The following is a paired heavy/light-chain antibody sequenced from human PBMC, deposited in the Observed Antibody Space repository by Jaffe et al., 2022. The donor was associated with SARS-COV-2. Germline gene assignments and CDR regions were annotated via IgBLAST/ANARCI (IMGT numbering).Light chain of an antibody. Sequence: ILMTQSPATLSVSPGGRATLSCRASQSVSSNLAWYQQIPGQAPRLLIYGASTRATGIPARFSGSGSGTEFTLSISSLQSEDFAVYYCQQYNNWPLTFGGGTKVEIK. CDR1: QSVSSN. V-gene: IGKV3-15*01. J-gene: IGKJ4*01. CDR3: QQYNNWPLT. CDR2: GAS.
Heavy chain of an antibody. D-gene: IGHD6-13*01. Sequence: QVQLVQSGAEVKKPGASVKVSCKASGYTFSGYYLHWVRQAPGQGLEWMGRINPKSGDTNYAQKFQGRVTVTRDRSINTAYMELTSLRSDDTAMYFCAREADSFIADRPCLGVWGQGTLVTVSS. V-gene: IGHV1-2*06. CDR3: AREADSFIADRPCLGV. CDR2: INPKSGDT. J-gene: IGHJ4*01. CDR1: GYTFSGYY.